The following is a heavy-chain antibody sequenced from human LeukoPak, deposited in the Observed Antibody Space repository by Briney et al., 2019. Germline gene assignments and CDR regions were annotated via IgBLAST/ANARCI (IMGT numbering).Heavy chain of an antibody. D-gene: IGHD5-18*01. CDR3: ARTGGYSYGYGGDYYYMDV. J-gene: IGHJ6*03. V-gene: IGHV4-59*08. CDR1: GGSISSYY. CDR2: IYYSGST. Sequence: SETLSLTCTVSGGSISSYYWSWIRQPPGKGLEWIGYIYYSGSTNYNPSLKSRVTISVDTSKNQFSLKLSSVTAADTAVYYCARTGGYSYGYGGDYYYMDVWGKGTTVTVSS.